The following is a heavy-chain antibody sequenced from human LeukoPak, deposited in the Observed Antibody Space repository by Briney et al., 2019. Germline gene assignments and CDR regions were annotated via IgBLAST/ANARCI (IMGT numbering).Heavy chain of an antibody. V-gene: IGHV1-2*02. Sequence: ASVKVSCKASGYTFTGYYIHWVRQAPGQGLEWMGWINPNSGGTTYAQNFQGRVTMTRDTSINTAYMELSRLTSDDTAVYYCAREDGHCPDPWGQGTLVTVSS. CDR1: GYTFTGYY. J-gene: IGHJ5*02. D-gene: IGHD2-21*02. CDR3: AREDGHCPDP. CDR2: INPNSGGT.